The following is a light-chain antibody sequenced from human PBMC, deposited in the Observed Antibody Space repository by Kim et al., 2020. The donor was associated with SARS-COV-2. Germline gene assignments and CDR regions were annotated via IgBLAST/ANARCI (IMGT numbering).Light chain of an antibody. CDR1: QTMSIN. Sequence: LSVDPGERAALYWRASQTMSINLTWNQRKPGQAPRLLIFGAATRATGIPARFSGSGSGTEFTHTVSSLQSANFAVYYGRRYNKWPTFGGGTKLE. V-gene: IGKV3-15*01. CDR2: GAA. J-gene: IGKJ4*01. CDR3: RRYNKWPT.